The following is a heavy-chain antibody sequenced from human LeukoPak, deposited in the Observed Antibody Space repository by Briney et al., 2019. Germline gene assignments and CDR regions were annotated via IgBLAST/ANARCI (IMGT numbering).Heavy chain of an antibody. CDR1: GFTFSSYA. CDR2: ISGSGGST. CDR3: ATSAIAAFRGLYYYYGMDV. D-gene: IGHD6-13*01. J-gene: IGHJ6*02. Sequence: PGGSLRLSCAASGFTFSSYAMSWVRQAPGKGLEWVSAISGSGGSTYYADSVKGRFTISRDNSKNTLYLQMNSLRAEDTAVYYCATSAIAAFRGLYYYYGMDVWGQGTTVTVSS. V-gene: IGHV3-23*01.